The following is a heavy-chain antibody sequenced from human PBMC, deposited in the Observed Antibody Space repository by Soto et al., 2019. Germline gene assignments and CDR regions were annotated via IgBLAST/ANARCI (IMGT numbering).Heavy chain of an antibody. CDR2: ISAYNGNT. CDR1: GYTFTSYG. V-gene: IGHV1-18*01. CDR3: ARVVFAWILSGGWFDP. J-gene: IGHJ5*02. Sequence: GASVKVSCKASGYTFTSYGTSWVRQAPGQGLEWMGWISAYNGNTNYAQKLQGRVTMTTDTSTSTAYMELRSLRSDDTAVYYCARVVFAWILSGGWFDPWGQGTLVTVSS. D-gene: IGHD5-18*01.